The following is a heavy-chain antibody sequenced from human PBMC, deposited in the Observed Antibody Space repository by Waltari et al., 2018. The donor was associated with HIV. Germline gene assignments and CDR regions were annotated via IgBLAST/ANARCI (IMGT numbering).Heavy chain of an antibody. V-gene: IGHV1-8*02. CDR2: MNPDNGDA. D-gene: IGHD3-3*01. J-gene: IGHJ4*02. CDR1: GYTFIDFD. Sequence: QVQLVQSGAEIKKPRASVRVSCKASGYTFIDFDINWVRRAPGRGLEWVGWMNPDNGDAGYGHKFRGRFTLTRDTSTDTAYMEVDNLKSEDTAIYFCTKGRRGAIFGDEWGQGTLVTVSS. CDR3: TKGRRGAIFGDE.